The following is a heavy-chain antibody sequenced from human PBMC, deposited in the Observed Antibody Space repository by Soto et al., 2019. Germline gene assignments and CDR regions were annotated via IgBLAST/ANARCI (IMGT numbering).Heavy chain of an antibody. D-gene: IGHD4-4*01. J-gene: IGHJ3*02. Sequence: GGSLRLSCAASGFTFGDYAMHWVRQAPGKGLEWVSGISWNSDNIVYADSVKGRFTISRDNAKNSLYLQMNSLRAEDTALYYCAKDLYSNYGDAFDIWGQGTMVTVSS. V-gene: IGHV3-9*01. CDR1: GFTFGDYA. CDR3: AKDLYSNYGDAFDI. CDR2: ISWNSDNI.